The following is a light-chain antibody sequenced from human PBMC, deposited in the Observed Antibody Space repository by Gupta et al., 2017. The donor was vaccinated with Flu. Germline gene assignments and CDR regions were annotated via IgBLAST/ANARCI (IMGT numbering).Light chain of an antibody. CDR2: RES. J-gene: IGKJ1*01. CDR3: QKYDAYSEV. CDR1: QSVGMW. V-gene: IGKV1-5*03. Sequence: DIQMTKSPSTLSASVGDRVVITCRASQSVGMWLAWYQQKAGKAPKLLIYRESTLQNGVPPRFSGSGSGTVFTLTISSLQPDDFGTYYCQKYDAYSEVFGQGTKVDIK.